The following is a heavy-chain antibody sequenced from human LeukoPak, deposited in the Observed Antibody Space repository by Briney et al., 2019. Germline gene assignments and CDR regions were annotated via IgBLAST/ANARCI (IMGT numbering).Heavy chain of an antibody. CDR2: ISGSGGST. J-gene: IGHJ4*02. Sequence: GGSLRLSCAASGFTFSSYAMNWVRQAPGKGLEWVSAISGSGGSTYYADSVKGRFTISRDNSKNTLYLQMNSLRAEDTAVYYCARNDDPSSDFDYWGQGTLVTVSS. CDR1: GFTFSSYA. V-gene: IGHV3-23*01. D-gene: IGHD1-1*01. CDR3: ARNDDPSSDFDY.